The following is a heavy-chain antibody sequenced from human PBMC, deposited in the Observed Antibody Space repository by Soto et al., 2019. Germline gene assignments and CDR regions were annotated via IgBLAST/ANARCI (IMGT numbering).Heavy chain of an antibody. CDR1: GFSLTETGMG. V-gene: IGHV2-5*02. Sequence: QITLKESGPTLVKPTQTLTLTCTFSGFSLTETGMGVGWIRQPPGKALEWLALIYWDDDKRYSPSLKRGLTISKDASKNQVVLTKTNVDAVDTAKYYCAHRRSGYFDSWGQGTLVTVSS. J-gene: IGHJ4*02. CDR3: AHRRSGYFDS. CDR2: IYWDDDK.